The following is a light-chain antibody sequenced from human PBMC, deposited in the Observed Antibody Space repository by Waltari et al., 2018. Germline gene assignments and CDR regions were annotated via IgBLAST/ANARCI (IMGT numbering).Light chain of an antibody. Sequence: SYVLTQPPSVSVAPGKTARITCGGNNIESRSVHWYQQKAGQAPVLVIQHDSDRPSGNPGRISGSNSGNTATLTITRVEVGDEADYYCQVWDTSSAPYVFGPGTKVSVL. J-gene: IGLJ1*01. CDR2: HDS. CDR3: QVWDTSSAPYV. V-gene: IGLV3-21*01. CDR1: NIESRS.